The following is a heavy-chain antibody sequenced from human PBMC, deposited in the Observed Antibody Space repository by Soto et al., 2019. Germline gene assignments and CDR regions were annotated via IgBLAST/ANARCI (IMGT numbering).Heavy chain of an antibody. CDR1: GYTFFTYA. V-gene: IGHV1-18*01. CDR3: ARHHGPTTSENWFDP. CDR2: ISTYSGDT. D-gene: IGHD1-26*01. J-gene: IGHJ5*02. Sequence: QVHLVQSGVEVKTPGASVKVSCQASGYTFFTYAISWVRQAPGQGLEWMGWISTYSGDTKYAQKFQGRVTMTTDTSTTTANLERRSLKSDDTAVYYCARHHGPTTSENWFDPWGQGTLVTVSS.